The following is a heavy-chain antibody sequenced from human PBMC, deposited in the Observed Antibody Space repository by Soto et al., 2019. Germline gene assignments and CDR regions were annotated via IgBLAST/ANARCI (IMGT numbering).Heavy chain of an antibody. CDR1: GYTFTTFG. J-gene: IGHJ4*02. CDR3: AADDMTTFI. CDR2: IDLGNGNT. D-gene: IGHD1-1*01. Sequence: ASVKVSCKASGYTFTTFGISWVRQAPGQRLEWIGWIDLGNGNTKAAQKFQERVTITRDMSTSTVYMELSSLKSDDTAVYYCAADDMTTFIWGQGTLVTVSS. V-gene: IGHV1-58*02.